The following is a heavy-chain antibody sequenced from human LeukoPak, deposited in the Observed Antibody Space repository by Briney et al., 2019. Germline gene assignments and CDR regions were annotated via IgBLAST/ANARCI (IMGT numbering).Heavy chain of an antibody. CDR3: AKVVAVAGTFGAFDI. CDR1: GFTFSSYA. J-gene: IGHJ3*02. CDR2: ISGSGGST. Sequence: GGSLRLSCAASGFTFSSYAMSWVRQAPGKGLEGVSAISGSGGSTYFADSVKGRFTISRDNSKNTLYLQMNSLRAEDTAVYYCAKVVAVAGTFGAFDIWGQGTMVTVSS. D-gene: IGHD6-19*01. V-gene: IGHV3-23*01.